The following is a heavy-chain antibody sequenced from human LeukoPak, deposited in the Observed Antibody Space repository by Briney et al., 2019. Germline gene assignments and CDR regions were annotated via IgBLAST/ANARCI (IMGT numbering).Heavy chain of an antibody. V-gene: IGHV3-7*03. CDR1: GFTFSSYW. J-gene: IGHJ4*02. D-gene: IGHD1-26*01. Sequence: GGSLRLSCAASGFTFSSYWMSWVRQAPGKGLEWVANIKQDGSEKYYVDSVKGRFTISRDNSKNSLYLQMNSLRAEDTALYYCAKDGGSYFDYWGQGTLVTVSS. CDR2: IKQDGSEK. CDR3: AKDGGSYFDY.